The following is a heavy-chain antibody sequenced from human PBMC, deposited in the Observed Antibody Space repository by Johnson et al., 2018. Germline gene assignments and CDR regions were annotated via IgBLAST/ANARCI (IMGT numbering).Heavy chain of an antibody. CDR1: GFTFSSYG. Sequence: VQLLESGGGVVQPGRSLRLSCAASGFTFSSYGMHWVRQAPGKGLEWVAVISYDGSNKYYADSVKGRFIISRDNSKNTLYLQMNSLRAQDTAVYYCAKDWGWLQSPGYYYYMDGWGKGTTVTVSS. CDR2: ISYDGSNK. D-gene: IGHD5-24*01. J-gene: IGHJ6*03. V-gene: IGHV3-30*18. CDR3: AKDWGWLQSPGYYYYMDG.